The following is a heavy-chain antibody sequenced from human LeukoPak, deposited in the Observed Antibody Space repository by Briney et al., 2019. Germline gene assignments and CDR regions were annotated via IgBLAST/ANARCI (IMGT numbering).Heavy chain of an antibody. CDR1: GGSISSSSYY. Sequence: PSETLSLTCTVSGGSISSSSYYWSWIRQPAGKGLEWIGRIYTSGSTNYNPSLKSRVTISVDTSKNQFSLKLSSVTAADTAVCYCARGQAWPLLGRYYFDYWGQGTLVTVSS. CDR3: ARGQAWPLLGRYYFDY. J-gene: IGHJ4*02. V-gene: IGHV4-61*02. D-gene: IGHD2-21*01. CDR2: IYTSGST.